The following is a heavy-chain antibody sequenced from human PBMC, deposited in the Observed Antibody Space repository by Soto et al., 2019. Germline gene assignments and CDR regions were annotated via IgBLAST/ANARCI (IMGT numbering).Heavy chain of an antibody. CDR1: GFTFSSYS. CDR3: AKEYSSSPLFDY. J-gene: IGHJ4*02. V-gene: IGHV3-48*01. D-gene: IGHD6-6*01. CDR2: ISSSSSTI. Sequence: PGGSLRLSCAASGFTFSSYSMNWVRQAPGKGLEWVSYISSSSSTIYYADSVKGRFTISRDNSKNTLYLQMNSLRAEDTAIYYCAKEYSSSPLFDYWGQGTLVTVSS.